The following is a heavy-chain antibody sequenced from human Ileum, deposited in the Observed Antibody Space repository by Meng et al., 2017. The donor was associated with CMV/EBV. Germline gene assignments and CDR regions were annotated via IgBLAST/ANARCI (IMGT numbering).Heavy chain of an antibody. V-gene: IGHV4-4*07. D-gene: IGHD3-10*01. Sequence: QVQLQESGPGLVKPSETLSLTCTVSADSLSRYSWHWIRQPAGKGLEWIGRIYTTGNIKHNPSLKSRVTLSIDTSKNQFSLKLSSVTAADTAVYYCGRAGARGVPVDIWGQGTLVTVSS. J-gene: IGHJ4*02. CDR2: IYTTGNI. CDR3: GRAGARGVPVDI. CDR1: ADSLSRYS.